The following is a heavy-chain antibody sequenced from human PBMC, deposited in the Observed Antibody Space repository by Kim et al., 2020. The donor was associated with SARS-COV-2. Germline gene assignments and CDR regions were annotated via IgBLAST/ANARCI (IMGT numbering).Heavy chain of an antibody. CDR1: GGSISSYY. D-gene: IGHD2-2*02. CDR2: IYYSGST. J-gene: IGHJ6*02. Sequence: SETLSLTCTVSGGSISSYYWSWIRQPPGKGLEWIGYIYYSGSTNYNPSLKSRVTISVDTSKNQFSLKLSSVTAADTAVYYCARTAGPGCCSSTSCYTPGQHYYDVMGVWGPGTPVPVSS. CDR3: ARTAGPGCCSSTSCYTPGQHYYDVMGV. V-gene: IGHV4-59*13.